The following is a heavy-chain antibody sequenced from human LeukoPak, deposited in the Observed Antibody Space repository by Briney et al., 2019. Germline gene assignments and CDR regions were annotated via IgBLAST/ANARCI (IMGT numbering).Heavy chain of an antibody. CDR3: AAAGDGGYYYYMDV. D-gene: IGHD3-16*01. Sequence: SVKVSCKASGFTFTSSAMQWVRQARGQRLEWIGWIVVGSGNTNYAQKFQERVTITRDMSTSTAYMELSSLRSEDTAVYYCAAAGDGGYYYYMDVWGKGTTVTVSS. CDR2: IVVGSGNT. V-gene: IGHV1-58*02. J-gene: IGHJ6*03. CDR1: GFTFTSSA.